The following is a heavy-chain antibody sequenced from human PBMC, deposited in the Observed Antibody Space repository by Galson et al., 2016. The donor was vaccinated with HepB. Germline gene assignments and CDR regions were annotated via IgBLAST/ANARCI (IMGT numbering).Heavy chain of an antibody. Sequence: QSGAEVKKPGESLRISCKASGYSFINNWIGWVRQLPGKGLEWMGTVYPGDSDTRYGPSFQGQVTTSADKSISTAYLQWSSLKASDSGMYFCARSIAVAGPSDFWGQGTLVIVSS. V-gene: IGHV5-51*01. CDR1: GYSFINNW. CDR2: VYPGDSDT. J-gene: IGHJ4*02. D-gene: IGHD6-19*01. CDR3: ARSIAVAGPSDF.